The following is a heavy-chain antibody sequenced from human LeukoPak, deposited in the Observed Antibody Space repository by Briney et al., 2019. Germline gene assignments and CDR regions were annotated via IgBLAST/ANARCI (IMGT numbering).Heavy chain of an antibody. CDR3: ATCNSCYSRAFDI. J-gene: IGHJ3*02. V-gene: IGHV4-4*07. D-gene: IGHD2-2*02. CDR2: IYTSGST. CDR1: GDSISSYY. Sequence: PSEALSLTCTVSGDSISSYYWSWIRQPAGKGLEWIGRIYTSGSTNYNPSLKSRVTMSVDTSKNQFSLKLSSVTAADTAVYYCATCNSCYSRAFDIWGQGTMVTVSS.